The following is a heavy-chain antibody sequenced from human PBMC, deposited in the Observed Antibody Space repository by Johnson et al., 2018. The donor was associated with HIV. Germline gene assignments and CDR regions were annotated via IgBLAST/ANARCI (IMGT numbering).Heavy chain of an antibody. CDR3: ARARGAFDI. V-gene: IGHV3-30*19. Sequence: QVQLVESGGGVVQPGRSLRLSCAASGFTFRSYGMHWVRQAPGKGLEWVADSVKGRFTISRDNSKNTLYLQMTSLRAEDTAVYYCARARGAFDIWGQGTMVTVSS. J-gene: IGHJ3*02. CDR1: GFTFRSYG.